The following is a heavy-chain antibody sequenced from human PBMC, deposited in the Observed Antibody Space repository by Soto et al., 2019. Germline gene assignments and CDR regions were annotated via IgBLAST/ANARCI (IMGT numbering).Heavy chain of an antibody. Sequence: GGSLRLSCAASGFPFTTYTMNWVRQTPGKGLEWVSSIDSSGKFIYYADSLKGRFTISRDDAKKLLFLQMNSLRAEDTVVYYCARDQMHDYNYDSSGYWRGAFDVWGQGIRVTVSS. J-gene: IGHJ3*01. CDR3: ARDQMHDYNYDSSGYWRGAFDV. V-gene: IGHV3-21*01. D-gene: IGHD3-22*01. CDR2: IDSSGKFI. CDR1: GFPFTTYT.